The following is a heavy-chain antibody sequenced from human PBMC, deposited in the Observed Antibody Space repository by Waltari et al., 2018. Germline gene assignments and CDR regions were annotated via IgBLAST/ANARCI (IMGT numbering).Heavy chain of an antibody. CDR3: ATAVVVAATWTWDY. Sequence: QVPLVNAGAEVKKPGASVKVSCKVSGYTLPELSMHWVRQAPGKGLEWMGGFDPEDGETIYAQKFQGRVTMTEDTSTDTAYMELSSLRSEYTAVYYCATAVVVAATWTWDYWGQGTLVTVS. J-gene: IGHJ4*02. CDR2: FDPEDGET. V-gene: IGHV1-24*01. CDR1: GYTLPELS. D-gene: IGHD2-15*01.